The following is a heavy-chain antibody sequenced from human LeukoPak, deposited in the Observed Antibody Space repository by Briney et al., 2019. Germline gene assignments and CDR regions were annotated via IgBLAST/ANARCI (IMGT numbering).Heavy chain of an antibody. D-gene: IGHD3-9*01. V-gene: IGHV4-59*12. Sequence: SETLSLTCTVSGGSISYYYWSWIRQPPGKGLEWIGYIYYSGSTNYNPSLKSRVTISVDTSKNQFSLKLSSVTAADTAVYYCARGPAVALRYFDWLLPTFDYWGQGTLVTVSS. CDR1: GGSISYYY. CDR3: ARGPAVALRYFDWLLPTFDY. J-gene: IGHJ4*02. CDR2: IYYSGST.